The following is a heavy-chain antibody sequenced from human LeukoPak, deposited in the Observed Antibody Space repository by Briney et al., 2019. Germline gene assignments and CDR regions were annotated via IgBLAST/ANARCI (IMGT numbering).Heavy chain of an antibody. CDR2: ICHSGNT. Sequence: PSETLSLTCTVSGDSIKNYYWSWIRQSQATGMEWIGYICHSGNTNYNPSHKIRLTMSIDPSKNQFSRNLNSVPAADTAVYYCARGSYGSGSYYVVDFDYWGQGTLVIVSS. CDR3: ARGSYGSGSYYVVDFDY. V-gene: IGHV4-59*01. D-gene: IGHD3-10*01. J-gene: IGHJ4*02. CDR1: GDSIKNYY.